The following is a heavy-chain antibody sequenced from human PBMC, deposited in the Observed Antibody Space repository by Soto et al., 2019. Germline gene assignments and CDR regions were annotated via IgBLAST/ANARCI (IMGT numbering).Heavy chain of an antibody. D-gene: IGHD5-12*01. V-gene: IGHV3-15*01. J-gene: IGHJ4*02. CDR1: GFTFSNAW. CDR2: VKSKTDCGTI. Sequence: EVQLVESGGGLVKPGGSLRLSCAASGFTFSNAWMTCVRQAPGKGLEWVGRVKSKTDCGTIDYDAPVKDRFTISRDDSKHTLYLQMTSLKTEDTAVYYCIGTYSGSSMRFDYWGQGTQVTVSS. CDR3: IGTYSGSSMRFDY.